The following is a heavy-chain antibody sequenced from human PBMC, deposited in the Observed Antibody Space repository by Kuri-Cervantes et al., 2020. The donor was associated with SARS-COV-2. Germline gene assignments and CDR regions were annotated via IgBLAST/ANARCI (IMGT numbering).Heavy chain of an antibody. D-gene: IGHD2-2*02. CDR2: IYYSGST. J-gene: IGHJ6*02. CDR1: GGSISSGDYY. Sequence: LRLSCTVSGGSISSGDYYWSWIRQPPGKGLEWIGYIYYSGSTYYNPSLKSRVTISVDTSKNLFSLKLSSVTAADTAVYYCARDRDIVVVPAAISGYYYGMDVWGQGTTVTVSS. CDR3: ARDRDIVVVPAAISGYYYGMDV. V-gene: IGHV4-30-4*01.